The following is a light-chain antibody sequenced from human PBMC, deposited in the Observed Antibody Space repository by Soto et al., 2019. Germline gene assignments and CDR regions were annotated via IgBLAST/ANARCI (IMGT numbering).Light chain of an antibody. CDR1: QSVSNNY. CDR2: GAS. CDR3: QQYGSSGT. J-gene: IGKJ1*01. V-gene: IGKV3-20*01. Sequence: DIVMNQSPATVSVSPGERATLSCRASQSVSNNYLAWYQQKPGQAPRLLIYGASNRATGIPDRFSGSGSGTDFTLTISRLEPEDFAVYYCQQYGSSGTFGQGTKVDIK.